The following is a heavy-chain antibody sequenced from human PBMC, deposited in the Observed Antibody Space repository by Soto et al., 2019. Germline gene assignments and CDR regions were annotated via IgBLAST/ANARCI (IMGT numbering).Heavy chain of an antibody. CDR2: MLYHGRDL. V-gene: IGHV3-33*01. CDR3: AREQGGQSGNVILGH. D-gene: IGHD1-26*01. J-gene: IGHJ4*02. CDR1: GLSFSDYC. Sequence: RGPLRRCCATSGLSFSDYCMHWVRRAPGKGLEWVAVMLYHGRDLFYTDSVKGRFTISRDNSKNTLFLRMNSRRADDTAVYYCAREQGGQSGNVILGHWGQGALVTVSS.